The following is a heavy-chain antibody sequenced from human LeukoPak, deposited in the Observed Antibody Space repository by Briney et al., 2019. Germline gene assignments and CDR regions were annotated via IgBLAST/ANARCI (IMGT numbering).Heavy chain of an antibody. CDR2: INPSGGST. D-gene: IGHD3-22*01. CDR1: GYTFTSYY. CDR3: ARDPPRYYDSSGSNDY. Sequence: ASVKVSCKASGYTFTSYYMHWVRQAPGRGLEWMGIINPSGGSTSYAQKFQGRVTMTRDTSTSTVYMELSSLRSEDTAVYYCARDPPRYYDSSGSNDYWGQGTLVTVSS. V-gene: IGHV1-46*01. J-gene: IGHJ4*02.